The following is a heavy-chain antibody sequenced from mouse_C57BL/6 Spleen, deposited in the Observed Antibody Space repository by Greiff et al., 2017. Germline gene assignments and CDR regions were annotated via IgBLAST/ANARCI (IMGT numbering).Heavy chain of an antibody. CDR2: IHPNSGST. CDR3: ARWMGFAY. J-gene: IGHJ3*01. V-gene: IGHV1-64*01. Sequence: QVQLQQPGAELVKPGASVKLSCKASGYTFTGYWMHWVKQRPGQGLEWIGIIHPNSGSTNYNEKFKSKSTLTEDKSSSTAYMQLGSLTSEYSAVYYCARWMGFAYWGQGTLVTVAA. D-gene: IGHD2-3*01. CDR1: GYTFTGYW.